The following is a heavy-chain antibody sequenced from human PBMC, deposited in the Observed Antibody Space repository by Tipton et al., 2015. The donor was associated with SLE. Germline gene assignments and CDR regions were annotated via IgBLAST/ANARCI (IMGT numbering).Heavy chain of an antibody. CDR1: GGSFSGYY. J-gene: IGHJ4*02. CDR2: INHSGST. V-gene: IGHV4-34*01. Sequence: TLSITCAVYGGSFSGYYWSWIRQPPGKGLEWIGEINHSGSTNYNPSLKSRVTISVDTSKNQFSLKLTSVTAADTAVYYCARGKYFDYWGQGTLVTVSS. CDR3: ARGKYFDY.